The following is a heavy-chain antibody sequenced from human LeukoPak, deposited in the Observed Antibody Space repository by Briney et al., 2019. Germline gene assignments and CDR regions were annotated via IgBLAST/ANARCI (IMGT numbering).Heavy chain of an antibody. J-gene: IGHJ6*03. CDR2: IYYSGST. CDR3: ARQLGYCSGGSCLYYYYYYYMDV. D-gene: IGHD2-15*01. CDR1: GGSISSGGYY. Sequence: PSQTLSLTCTVSGGSISSGGYYWSWIRQHPGKGLEWIGYIYYSGSTYYNPSLKSRVTISVDTSKNQFSLKLSSVTAADTAVYYCARQLGYCSGGSCLYYYYYYYMDVWGKGTTVTVSS. V-gene: IGHV4-31*03.